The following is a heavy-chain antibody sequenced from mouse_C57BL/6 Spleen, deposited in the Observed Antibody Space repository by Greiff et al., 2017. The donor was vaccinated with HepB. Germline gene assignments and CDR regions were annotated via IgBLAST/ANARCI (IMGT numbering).Heavy chain of an antibody. D-gene: IGHD1-1*01. V-gene: IGHV1-55*01. CDR1: GYTFTSYW. J-gene: IGHJ4*01. CDR3: ARSGLRRDYYYYAMDY. Sequence: QVQLKQPGAELVKPGASVKMSCKASGYTFTSYWITWVKQRPGQGLEWIGDIYPGSGSTNYNEKFKSKATLTVDTSSSTAYMQLSSLTSEDSAVYYCARSGLRRDYYYYAMDYWGQGTSVTVSS. CDR2: IYPGSGST.